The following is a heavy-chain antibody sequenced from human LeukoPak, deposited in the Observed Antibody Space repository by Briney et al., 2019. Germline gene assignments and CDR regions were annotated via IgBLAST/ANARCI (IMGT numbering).Heavy chain of an antibody. CDR3: ARGDDSGYYDYFDY. J-gene: IGHJ4*02. CDR2: IYTGGNT. Sequence: PGGSLRLSCAVSGFTFSGFWMSWVRQAPGKGLEWVSTIYTGGNTYYAASVKGRFTISRDFSKNTVFLHMNSLRAEDTAMYYCARGDDSGYYDYFDYWGQGALVTVSS. CDR1: GFTFSGFW. D-gene: IGHD3-22*01. V-gene: IGHV3-53*01.